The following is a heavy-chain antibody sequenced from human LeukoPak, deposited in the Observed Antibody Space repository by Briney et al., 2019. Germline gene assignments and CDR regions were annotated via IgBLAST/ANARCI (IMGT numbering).Heavy chain of an antibody. CDR2: LSGSGGST. Sequence: GGSLRLSCAASGFTFNSYAMSWLRHAPGNGLKWVSTLSGSGGSTYYADSVKGRFTISRDNSKNTLYLQMNSLRAEDTAVYYCAAAAGDYLDAFDIWGQGTMVTVSS. J-gene: IGHJ3*02. CDR3: AAAAGDYLDAFDI. D-gene: IGHD4-17*01. V-gene: IGHV3-23*01. CDR1: GFTFNSYA.